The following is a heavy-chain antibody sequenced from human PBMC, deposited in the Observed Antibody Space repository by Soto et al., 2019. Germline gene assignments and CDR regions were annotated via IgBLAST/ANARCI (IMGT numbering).Heavy chain of an antibody. CDR3: ARIAPRPSEDYYLGMDV. Sequence: SETLSLTCAVSGGSISSSNWWSWVRQPPGKGLEWIGEIYHSGSTNYNPSLKSRVTISVDKSKNQFSLKLSSVTAADTAVYYCARIAPRPSEDYYLGMDVWGQGNTVTVSS. D-gene: IGHD6-13*01. CDR1: GGSISSSNW. V-gene: IGHV4-4*02. CDR2: IYHSGST. J-gene: IGHJ6*02.